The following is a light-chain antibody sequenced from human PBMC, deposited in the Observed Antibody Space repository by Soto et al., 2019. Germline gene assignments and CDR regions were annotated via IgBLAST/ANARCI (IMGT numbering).Light chain of an antibody. Sequence: QSVLTQPRSVSGSPGQSVTISCTGTSSVVGGYNYVSWFQQHPGKAPKLMIYAVTERPSGVPDRFSGSKSGNTASLTISGLQAEDEADYYCCSYAGTVTYVFGTGTKVTV. V-gene: IGLV2-11*01. CDR2: AVT. CDR3: CSYAGTVTYV. J-gene: IGLJ1*01. CDR1: SSVVGGYNY.